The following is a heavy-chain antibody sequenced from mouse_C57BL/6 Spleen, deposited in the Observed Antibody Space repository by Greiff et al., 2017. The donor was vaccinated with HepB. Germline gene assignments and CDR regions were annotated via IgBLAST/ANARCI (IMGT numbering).Heavy chain of an antibody. CDR3: TRDIYYYGSSYGYFDV. CDR2: ISSGGDYI. CDR1: GFTFSSYA. Sequence: EVKLVESGEGLVKPGGSLKLSCAASGFTFSSYAMSWVRQTPEKRLEWVAYISSGGDYIYYADTVKGRFTISRDNARNTLYLQMSSLKSEDTAMYYCTRDIYYYGSSYGYFDVWGTRTTVTVSS. V-gene: IGHV5-9-1*02. D-gene: IGHD1-1*01. J-gene: IGHJ1*03.